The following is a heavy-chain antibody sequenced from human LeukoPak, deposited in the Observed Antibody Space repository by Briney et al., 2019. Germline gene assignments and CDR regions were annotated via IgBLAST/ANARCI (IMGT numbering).Heavy chain of an antibody. Sequence: GESLKISCRGSGYSFSSYWIGWVRQMPGKGLEWMGIIYPGDSDIAYSPSFQGQVTISADESLSTAYLQWSSLKASDTAMYYCATSRRSGWYFDYWGQGTLVTVSS. CDR1: GYSFSSYW. D-gene: IGHD6-19*01. V-gene: IGHV5-51*01. J-gene: IGHJ4*02. CDR3: ATSRRSGWYFDY. CDR2: IYPGDSDI.